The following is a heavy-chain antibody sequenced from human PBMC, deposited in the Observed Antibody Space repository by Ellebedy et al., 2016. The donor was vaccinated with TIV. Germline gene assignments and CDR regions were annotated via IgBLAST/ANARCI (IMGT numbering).Heavy chain of an antibody. CDR1: GGTFSSYA. Sequence: SVKVSXXASGGTFSSYAISWVRQAPGQGLEWMGGIIPIFGTANYAQKLQGRVTMTRDTSTSTVYMELSSLRSEDTAVYYCAREDWNDPVYYYGMDVWGQGTTVTVSS. V-gene: IGHV1-69*05. D-gene: IGHD1-1*01. CDR2: IIPIFGTA. CDR3: AREDWNDPVYYYGMDV. J-gene: IGHJ6*02.